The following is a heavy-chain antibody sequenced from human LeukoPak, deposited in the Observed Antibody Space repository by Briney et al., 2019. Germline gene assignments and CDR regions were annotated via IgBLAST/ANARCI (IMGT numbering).Heavy chain of an antibody. V-gene: IGHV1-8*02. CDR2: MNPNSGNT. J-gene: IGHJ4*02. CDR1: GYTFTSYY. Sequence: ASVKVSCKASGYTFTSYYMHWVRQATGQGLEWMGWMNPNSGNTGYAQKFQGRVTMTRNTSISTAYMELSSLRSEDTAVYYCARRYYYDSSGYYPRPYFDYWGQGTLVTVSS. D-gene: IGHD3-22*01. CDR3: ARRYYYDSSGYYPRPYFDY.